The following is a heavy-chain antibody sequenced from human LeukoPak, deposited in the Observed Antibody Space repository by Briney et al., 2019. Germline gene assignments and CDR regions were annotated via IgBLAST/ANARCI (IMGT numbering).Heavy chain of an antibody. J-gene: IGHJ4*02. D-gene: IGHD6-6*01. Sequence: PGGSLRLSCAASGFTVSSNYMSWVRQAPGKGLEWVSVIYSGGSTDYADSVKGRFTISRDNSKNTLYLQMNSLRAEDTAVYYCARRTYSNSSFNYWGQGTLVTVSS. V-gene: IGHV3-53*01. CDR1: GFTVSSNY. CDR2: IYSGGST. CDR3: ARRTYSNSSFNY.